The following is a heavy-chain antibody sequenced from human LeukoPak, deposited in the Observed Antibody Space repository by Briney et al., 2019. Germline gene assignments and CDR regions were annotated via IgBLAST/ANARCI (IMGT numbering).Heavy chain of an antibody. CDR1: GGTFSSYA. CDR2: IIPIFATA. J-gene: IGHJ4*02. V-gene: IGHV1-69*13. D-gene: IGHD1-14*01. Sequence: EALVKVSCKASGGTFSSYAISWVRQAPGQGLEWMGGIIPIFATASYAQKFQGRVTITADESTSTAYMELSSLRSEDTAVYYCAREFPGTDPFDYWGQGTLVTVSS. CDR3: AREFPGTDPFDY.